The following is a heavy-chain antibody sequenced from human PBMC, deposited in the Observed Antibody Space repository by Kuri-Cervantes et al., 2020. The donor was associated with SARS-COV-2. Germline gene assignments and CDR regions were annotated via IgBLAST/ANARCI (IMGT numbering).Heavy chain of an antibody. V-gene: IGHV3-33*01. Sequence: LSLTCAASGFTFSSYGMHWVRQAPGKGLEWVAVIWYDGSNKYYADFVKGRFTISRDNSKNTLYLQMNSLRAEDTAVYYCARYDGSTNNYYYYGMDVWGQGTTVTVSS. CDR2: IWYDGSNK. J-gene: IGHJ6*02. CDR1: GFTFSSYG. D-gene: IGHD2-2*01. CDR3: ARYDGSTNNYYYYGMDV.